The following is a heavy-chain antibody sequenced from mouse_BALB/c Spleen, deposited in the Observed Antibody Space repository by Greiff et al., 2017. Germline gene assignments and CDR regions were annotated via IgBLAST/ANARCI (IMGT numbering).Heavy chain of an antibody. Sequence: EVKLVESGPGLVKPSQSLSLTCSVTGYSITSGYYWNWIRQFPGNKLEWMGYISYDGSNNYNPSLKNRISITRDTSKNQFFLKLNSVTTEDTATYYCAKGDGNYFFAYWGQGTLVTVSA. J-gene: IGHJ3*01. CDR1: GYSITSGYY. CDR3: AKGDGNYFFAY. D-gene: IGHD2-1*01. CDR2: ISYDGSN. V-gene: IGHV3-6*02.